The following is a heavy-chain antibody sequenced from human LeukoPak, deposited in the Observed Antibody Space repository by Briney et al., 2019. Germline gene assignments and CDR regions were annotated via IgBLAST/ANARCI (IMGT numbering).Heavy chain of an antibody. CDR1: GYTVSNFG. V-gene: IGHV1-18*01. J-gene: IGHJ4*02. D-gene: IGHD2-2*01. Sequence: ASVKVSCKSSGYTVSNFGIIWVRQAPGQGLEWMGWISGNNDNPNYGQNFQGRFTVTSDSSTSTAYMELRNLRSDDTAVYYCARDGTSTDDYWGQGTLVTVSS. CDR3: ARDGTSTDDY. CDR2: ISGNNDNP.